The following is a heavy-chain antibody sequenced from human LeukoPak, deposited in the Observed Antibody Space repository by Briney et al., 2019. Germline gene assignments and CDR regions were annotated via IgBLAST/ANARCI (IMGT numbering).Heavy chain of an antibody. J-gene: IGHJ4*02. CDR2: IYHSGST. CDR3: ARDWGMVRGVPHFDY. D-gene: IGHD3-10*01. V-gene: IGHV4-4*02. CDR1: GGSISSSNW. Sequence: PSETLSLTCAVSGGSISSSNWWSWVRQPPGKGLEWIGEIYHSGSTNYNPSLRSRVTISVDTSKNQFSLKVRSVTAADTAVYYCARDWGMVRGVPHFDYWGQGTLVTVSS.